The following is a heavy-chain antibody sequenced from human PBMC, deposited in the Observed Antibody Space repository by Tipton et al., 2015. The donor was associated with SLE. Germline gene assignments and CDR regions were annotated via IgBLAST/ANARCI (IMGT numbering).Heavy chain of an antibody. CDR1: GYNFSGYY. Sequence: QSGAEVKKPGASVKVSCKASGYNFSGYYMHWVRQAPGQGLEWMGIINPSGGSTSYAQKFQGRVTMTRDTSTSTVYMELSSLRSEDTAVYYCARGSDPIAVAGPLGSWGQGTLVTVSS. CDR2: INPSGGST. D-gene: IGHD6-19*01. CDR3: ARGSDPIAVAGPLGS. J-gene: IGHJ4*02. V-gene: IGHV1-46*01.